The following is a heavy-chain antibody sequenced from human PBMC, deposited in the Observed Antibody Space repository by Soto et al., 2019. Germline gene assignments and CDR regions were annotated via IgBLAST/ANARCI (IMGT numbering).Heavy chain of an antibody. CDR2: INHSGST. D-gene: IGHD2-8*02. J-gene: IGHJ4*02. Sequence: SETLSLTCAVYGGSFSGYYWTWIRQPPGTGLEWIGEINHSGSTNYNPSXXXRVXXSVDTSKNQFSLKLTSVTAADTAVYYCARDKITGLFDYWGQGTLVTVSS. V-gene: IGHV4-34*01. CDR3: ARDKITGLFDY. CDR1: GGSFSGYY.